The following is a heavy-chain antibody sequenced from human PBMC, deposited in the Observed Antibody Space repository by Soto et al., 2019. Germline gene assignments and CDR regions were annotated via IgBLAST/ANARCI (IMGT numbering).Heavy chain of an antibody. D-gene: IGHD3-3*01. CDR1: YGFSNFW. CDR3: ARHPSPPFNFWYGDY. V-gene: IGHV5-51*01. Sequence: YGFSNFWIGWVRQRPGKGLEWLAMIYPGDSDTRYSPSFQGQVTISADTSTTTAYLQWSSLRASDTAMYYCARHPSPPFNFWYGDYWGQGTLVTVSS. J-gene: IGHJ4*02. CDR2: IYPGDSDT.